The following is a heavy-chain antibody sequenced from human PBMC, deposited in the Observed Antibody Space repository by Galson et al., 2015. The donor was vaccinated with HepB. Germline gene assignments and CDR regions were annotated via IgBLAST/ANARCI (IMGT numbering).Heavy chain of an antibody. CDR3: TTDAARPRGDYDY. V-gene: IGHV3-15*01. J-gene: IGHJ4*02. D-gene: IGHD4-17*01. CDR1: GFTFSNAW. CDR2: IKSKTDGGTT. Sequence: SLRLSCAASGFTFSNAWMSWVRQAPGKGLEWVGRIKSKTDGGTTDYAAPVKGRFTISRDDSKNTLYLQMNSLKTEDTAVYYCTTDAARPRGDYDYWGQGTLVTVSS.